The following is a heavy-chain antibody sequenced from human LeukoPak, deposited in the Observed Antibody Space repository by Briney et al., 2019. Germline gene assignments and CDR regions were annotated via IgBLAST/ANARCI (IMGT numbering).Heavy chain of an antibody. CDR3: ARRVSSGYYFKDMDY. J-gene: IGHJ4*02. D-gene: IGHD3-22*01. V-gene: IGHV4-34*01. CDR1: GGSLSFYY. CDR2: ISQNGDS. Sequence: SETLSLTCGVSGGSLSFYYWSWIRQSPGKGLEWIAEISQNGDSNYNMSLKSRVTISLDKSKNQVSLKLNSVTAADTAVYYCARRVSSGYYFKDMDYWGQGTLVTVSS.